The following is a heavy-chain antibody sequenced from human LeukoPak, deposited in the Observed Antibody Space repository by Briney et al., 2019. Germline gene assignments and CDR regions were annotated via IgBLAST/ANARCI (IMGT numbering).Heavy chain of an antibody. Sequence: ASVKVSCKASGYTLTSYYMHWVRQAPGQGLEWMGIINPTVGDTIYAQKFQGRVTMTRDMSTSTVYMELSSLRSDDTAVYYCARYGFSTIWQGGWHAFHIWGQGTMVTVCS. CDR3: ARYGFSTIWQGGWHAFHI. CDR1: GYTLTSYY. CDR2: INPTVGDT. V-gene: IGHV1-46*01. D-gene: IGHD6-13*01. J-gene: IGHJ3*02.